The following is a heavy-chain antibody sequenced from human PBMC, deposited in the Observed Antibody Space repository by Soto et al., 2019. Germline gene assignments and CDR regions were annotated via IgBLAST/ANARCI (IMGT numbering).Heavy chain of an antibody. CDR2: IIPIFGTA. CDR3: ARDPPVGKRYYYYGMDV. D-gene: IGHD2-2*01. CDR1: GGTFSSYA. Sequence: ASVKVYWKASGGTFSSYAISWVRQAPGQGLEWMGGIIPIFGTANYAQKFQGRVTITADESTSTAYMELSSLRSEDTAVYYFARDPPVGKRYYYYGMDVWAQGTTVTVSS. V-gene: IGHV1-69*13. J-gene: IGHJ6*02.